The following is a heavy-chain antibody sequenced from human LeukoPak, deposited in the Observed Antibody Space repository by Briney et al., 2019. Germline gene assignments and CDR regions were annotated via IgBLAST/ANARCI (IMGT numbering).Heavy chain of an antibody. CDR3: AKGLRTGVGPYMGYHYYMDV. CDR2: INDNGAGT. D-gene: IGHD3-16*01. V-gene: IGHV3-23*01. J-gene: IGHJ6*03. CDR1: GFTFSSYA. Sequence: GGSLRLSCAASGFTFSSYAMSWVRQAPGKGLKWVSTINDNGAGTYYADSVKGRFTISRDNSYNTVSLQMNSLRDEDTGVYFCAKGLRTGVGPYMGYHYYMDVWGKGVTVTVSS.